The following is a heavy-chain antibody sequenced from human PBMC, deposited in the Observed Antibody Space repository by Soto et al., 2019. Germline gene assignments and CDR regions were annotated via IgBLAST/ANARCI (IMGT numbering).Heavy chain of an antibody. J-gene: IGHJ6*02. V-gene: IGHV3-30*03. Sequence: QVQLVESGGGVVQPWTSLRLSCVASGFTFSSDGMHWVRQSPGRGLEWLALISYDANNAFYADSMKGRFTISRDNSRNTLFLQVNSLRTEDTGVYYCARDRSVVLIPTSSMDVWGLGTTVTVSS. CDR2: ISYDANNA. D-gene: IGHD2-2*01. CDR3: ARDRSVVLIPTSSMDV. CDR1: GFTFSSDG.